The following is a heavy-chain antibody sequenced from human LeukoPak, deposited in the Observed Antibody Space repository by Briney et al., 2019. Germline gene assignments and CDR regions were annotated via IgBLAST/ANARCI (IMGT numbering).Heavy chain of an antibody. CDR1: GYSFPSYW. Sequence: GECLKISCKGSGYSFPSYWIAWVRQMPGKGLEWMGIIYPGDSDTRYSPSFQGQVTISADKSISTAYLQWSSLKASDTAMYYCAMRLSYSSSWYYFDYWGQGTLVTVSS. V-gene: IGHV5-51*01. CDR2: IYPGDSDT. J-gene: IGHJ4*02. D-gene: IGHD6-13*01. CDR3: AMRLSYSSSWYYFDY.